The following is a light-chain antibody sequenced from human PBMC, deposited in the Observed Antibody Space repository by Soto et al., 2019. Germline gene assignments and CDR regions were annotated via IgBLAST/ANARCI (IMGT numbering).Light chain of an antibody. CDR2: AAS. CDR3: QQSYSSPTST. Sequence: DIQMTQSPSSLSASIGDRVTITCRASQSIRSYLNWYQQKPGKAPKFLIYAASSLQSGVPSRFSGSGSGTDFTLTFSSLQPEDFATYYCQQSYSSPTSTFGQGTKAEIK. V-gene: IGKV1-39*01. J-gene: IGKJ1*01. CDR1: QSIRSY.